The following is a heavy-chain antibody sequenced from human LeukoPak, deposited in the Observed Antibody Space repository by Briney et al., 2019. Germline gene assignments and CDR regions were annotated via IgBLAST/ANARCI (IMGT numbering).Heavy chain of an antibody. J-gene: IGHJ5*02. CDR2: ISSSSSYI. V-gene: IGHV3-21*01. D-gene: IGHD6-6*01. CDR3: ARGYSSSRRFDP. CDR1: GFTFSGYA. Sequence: GGSLRLSCAASGFTFSGYAMSWVRQAPGKGLEWVSSISSSSSYIYYADSVKGRFTISRDNAKNSLYLQMNSLRAEDTAVYYCARGYSSSRRFDPWGQGTLVTVSS.